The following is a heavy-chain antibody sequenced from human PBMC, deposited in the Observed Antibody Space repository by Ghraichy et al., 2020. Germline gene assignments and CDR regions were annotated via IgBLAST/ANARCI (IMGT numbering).Heavy chain of an antibody. Sequence: GESRNISCAASGFTFSSYGMHWVRQAPGKGLEWVAVISYDGSNKYYADSVKGRFTISRDNSKNTLYLQMNSLRAEDTAVYYCAKSLYSGSYGAFDIWGQGTMVTVSS. J-gene: IGHJ3*02. CDR3: AKSLYSGSYGAFDI. CDR1: GFTFSSYG. D-gene: IGHD1-26*01. CDR2: ISYDGSNK. V-gene: IGHV3-30*18.